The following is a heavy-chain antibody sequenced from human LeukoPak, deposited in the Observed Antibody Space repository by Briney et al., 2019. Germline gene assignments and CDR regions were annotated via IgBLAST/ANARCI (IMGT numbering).Heavy chain of an antibody. CDR1: GYTFTGYY. CDR2: INPNSGGT. CDR3: ARGSRIAAAGTDWFDP. Sequence: ASVKVSCKASGYTFTGYYMHWVRQAPGQGLEWMGWINPNSGGTNYAQKFQGWVTMTRDTSISTAYMELSRLRSDDTAVYYCARGSRIAAAGTDWFDPWGQGTLVTVSS. V-gene: IGHV1-2*04. D-gene: IGHD6-13*01. J-gene: IGHJ5*02.